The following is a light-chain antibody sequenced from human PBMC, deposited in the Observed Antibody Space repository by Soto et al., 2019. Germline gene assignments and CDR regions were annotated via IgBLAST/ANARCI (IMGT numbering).Light chain of an antibody. Sequence: DIQMTQSPSSLSASVGDRVTITCQASQDIINYLNWFQQKPGKAPKFLIYDASNLETGVPSRFSGSGSGTNFTFTINSLQPEDFATYYCQQYDNFPITFGQGTRLEIK. CDR2: DAS. CDR3: QQYDNFPIT. CDR1: QDIINY. V-gene: IGKV1-33*01. J-gene: IGKJ5*01.